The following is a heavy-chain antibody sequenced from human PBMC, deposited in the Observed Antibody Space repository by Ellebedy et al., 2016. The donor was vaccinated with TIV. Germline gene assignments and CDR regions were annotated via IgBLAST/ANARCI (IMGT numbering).Heavy chain of an antibody. CDR2: IEFTGSA. Sequence: SETLSLXXSVSGASISSSGSYGGWIRQPPGKGPEWIGTIEFTGSAYYSPSLTSRATISVDKSQNQLSLNLISVTGADTAVYYCARLLPTGIYGRGFFDSWGQGILVTVSS. CDR1: GASISSSGSY. D-gene: IGHD3-10*01. V-gene: IGHV4-39*01. J-gene: IGHJ4*01. CDR3: ARLLPTGIYGRGFFDS.